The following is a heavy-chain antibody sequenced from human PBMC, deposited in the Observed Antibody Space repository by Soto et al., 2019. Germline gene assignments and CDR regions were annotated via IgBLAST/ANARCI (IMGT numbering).Heavy chain of an antibody. CDR3: AKNSSSWRTSNHGGFEY. J-gene: IGHJ4*02. CDR1: GFSFSDYY. V-gene: IGHV3-11*06. CDR2: ISGIGTDT. Sequence: GSLILSCAASGFSFSDYYMAWFLQPPGKGLEWISQISGIGTDTKYADSVKGRFTVSRDNAKSSLSLQMDSLRADDTAVYYCAKNSSSWRTSNHGGFEYWGTGTLVTVFS. D-gene: IGHD6-13*01.